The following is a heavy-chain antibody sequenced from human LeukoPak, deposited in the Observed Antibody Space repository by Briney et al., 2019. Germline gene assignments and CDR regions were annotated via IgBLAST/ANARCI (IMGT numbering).Heavy chain of an antibody. CDR1: GYTFIRNG. V-gene: IGHV1-18*01. J-gene: IGHJ4*02. D-gene: IGHD1-26*01. CDR3: AREESIGRYQFLHDY. Sequence: GASVKVSCKASGYTFIRNGISWVRQAPGQGLEWMGWISPYSENRKYLQKLQGRVTLSTDTSTSTAYMELRSLTSDDTAVYYCAREESIGRYQFLHDYWGQGTLVTVSS. CDR2: ISPYSENR.